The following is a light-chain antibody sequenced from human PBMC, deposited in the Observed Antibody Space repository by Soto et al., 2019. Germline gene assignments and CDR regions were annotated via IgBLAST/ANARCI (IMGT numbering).Light chain of an antibody. CDR1: QSVSSN. Sequence: EIEMTQSPATLSVSPGERATLSCRASQSVSSNLAWYQQKPGQAPRLLIYGVSTRATGIPARFSGSGSGTEFTLTISSLQSEHFAVYYCQQYNNWYSFGQGTKLEIK. J-gene: IGKJ2*03. V-gene: IGKV3-15*01. CDR2: GVS. CDR3: QQYNNWYS.